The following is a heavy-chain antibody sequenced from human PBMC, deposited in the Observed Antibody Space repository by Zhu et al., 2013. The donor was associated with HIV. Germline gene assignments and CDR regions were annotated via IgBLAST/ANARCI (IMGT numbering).Heavy chain of an antibody. CDR2: ISPYYGNT. CDR1: GYIFNHYG. D-gene: IGHD2-2*01. Sequence: QVQLVQSGTEVKRPGASVKVSCKASGYIFNHYGITWVRQAPGQGLEWLGWISPYYGNTNYAQKFQGRVTMTTDTSTSTAYMELRSLRSDDTAVYYCVRGPGYCSSTSCSDFYYYMDVVGTKGPRSPSP. V-gene: IGHV1-18*01. CDR3: VRGPGYCSSTSCSDFYYYMDV. J-gene: IGHJ6*03.